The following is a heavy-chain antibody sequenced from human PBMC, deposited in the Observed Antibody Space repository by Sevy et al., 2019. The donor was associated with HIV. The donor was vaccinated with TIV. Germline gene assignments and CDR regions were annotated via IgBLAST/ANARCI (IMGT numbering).Heavy chain of an antibody. CDR2: IRNYNGDT. V-gene: IGHV1-18*01. Sequence: ASVKVSCKASGYSFTNYPINWVRQAPGQGLEWMGGIRNYNGDTKYAEKFQGRVTVTTDTSTRTAYKELGSLRTDDTAAYYCARDSDASNHYYLDYFDYWGQGTRVTVSS. CDR3: ARDSDASNHYYLDYFDY. CDR1: GYSFTNYP. J-gene: IGHJ4*02. D-gene: IGHD3-22*01.